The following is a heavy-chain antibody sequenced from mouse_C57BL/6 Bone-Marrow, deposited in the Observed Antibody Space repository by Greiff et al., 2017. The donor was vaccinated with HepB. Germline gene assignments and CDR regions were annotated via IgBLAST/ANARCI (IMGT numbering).Heavy chain of an antibody. CDR1: GYSITSGYD. CDR3: ARSPYDGSSYGYFDY. CDR2: ISYSGST. V-gene: IGHV3-1*01. Sequence: EVQLVESGPGMVKPSQSLSLTCTVTGYSITSGYDWHWIRHFPGNKLEWMGYISYSGSTNYNPSLKSRISITHDTSKNHFFLKLNSVTTEDTATYYCARSPYDGSSYGYFDYWGQGTTLTVSS. D-gene: IGHD1-1*01. J-gene: IGHJ2*01.